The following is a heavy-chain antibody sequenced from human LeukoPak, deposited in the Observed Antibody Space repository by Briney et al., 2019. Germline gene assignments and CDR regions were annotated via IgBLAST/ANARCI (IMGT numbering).Heavy chain of an antibody. CDR2: ISYDGSKK. Sequence: LSGGSLRLSCAASGFTFSAYAMHWVRQAPGKGLEWVAVISYDGSKKWYADSVKGRFTISRDNSKNILYLQIDSLRGEDTAVYYCAKEYAIEYVNYGHEDYWGQGTLATVSS. J-gene: IGHJ4*02. CDR1: GFTFSAYA. V-gene: IGHV3-30*04. CDR3: AKEYAIEYVNYGHEDY. D-gene: IGHD2/OR15-2a*01.